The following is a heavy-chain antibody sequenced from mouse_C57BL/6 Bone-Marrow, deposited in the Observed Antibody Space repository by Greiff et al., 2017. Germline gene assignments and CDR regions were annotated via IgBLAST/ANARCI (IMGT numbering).Heavy chain of an antibody. CDR3: SEDSAVYYCACRAYYDYDGEFAY. CDR2: GQGLEWIG. D-gene: IGHD2-4*01. V-gene: IGHV1-87*01. Sequence: VQLQQSGPELARPWASVKISCPAFYTFSRRVHFPIRDTNYWLQWVKQRPGQGLEWIGAISPGNGDTSYNQKFKGPAPSTAHTSSSTAYMQLISLTSEDSAVYYCACRAYYDYDGEFAYCGQRTLVTVSA. J-gene: IGHJ3*01. CDR1: YTFSRRVH.